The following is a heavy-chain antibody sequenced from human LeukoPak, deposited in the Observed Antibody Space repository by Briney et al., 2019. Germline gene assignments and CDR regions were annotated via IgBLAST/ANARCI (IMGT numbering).Heavy chain of an antibody. CDR2: INHSGGT. V-gene: IGHV4-34*01. D-gene: IGHD3-22*01. J-gene: IGHJ4*02. Sequence: SETLSLTCAVYGGSFSGYYWSWIRQPPGKGLEWIGEINHSGGTNYNPSLKSRVTISVDTSKNQFSLKLSSVTAAVTAVYYCARGPAYYYDSSGLDYWGQGTLVTVSS. CDR1: GGSFSGYY. CDR3: ARGPAYYYDSSGLDY.